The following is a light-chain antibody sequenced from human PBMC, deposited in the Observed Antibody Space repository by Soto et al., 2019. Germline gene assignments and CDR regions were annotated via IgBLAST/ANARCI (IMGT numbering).Light chain of an antibody. CDR1: QSVSGY. CDR3: QQRSDWPST. Sequence: EIVLTQSPATLSLSPGNRATLSCRASQSVSGYLAWYQQKPGQAPRLLIYDASNRATGIPARFSGSGSGTDFTLNITSIETVDLAVYYCQQRSDWPSTFGGGTKVES. J-gene: IGKJ4*01. V-gene: IGKV3-11*01. CDR2: DAS.